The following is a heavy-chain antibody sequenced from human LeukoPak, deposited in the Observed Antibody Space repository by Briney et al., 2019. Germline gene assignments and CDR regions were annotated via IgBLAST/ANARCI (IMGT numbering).Heavy chain of an antibody. CDR3: AVGYYGSGTPFDY. Sequence: PSETLSLTCTVSGGSLSSGGYYWSWIRQHPGKGLEWIGYIYYSGSTYYNPPLKSRVTISVDTSKNQFSLKLSSVTAADTAVYYCAVGYYGSGTPFDYWGQGTLVTVSS. J-gene: IGHJ4*02. D-gene: IGHD3-10*01. CDR2: IYYSGST. V-gene: IGHV4-31*03. CDR1: GGSLSSGGYY.